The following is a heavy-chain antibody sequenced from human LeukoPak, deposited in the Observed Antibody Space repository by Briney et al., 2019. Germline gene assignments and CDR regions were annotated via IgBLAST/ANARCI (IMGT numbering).Heavy chain of an antibody. Sequence: GGSLRLSCAASGFTFSSYDMHWVRQATGKGLEWVSAIGTAGDTYYPGSVKGRFTISRENAKNSLYLQMNSLRAGDTAVYYCARGVLVYRGFDYWGQGTLVTVSS. V-gene: IGHV3-13*01. D-gene: IGHD4/OR15-4a*01. CDR1: GFTFSSYD. CDR3: ARGVLVYRGFDY. J-gene: IGHJ4*02. CDR2: IGTAGDT.